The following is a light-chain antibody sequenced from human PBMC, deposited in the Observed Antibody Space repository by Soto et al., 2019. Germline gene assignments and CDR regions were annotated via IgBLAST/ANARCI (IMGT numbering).Light chain of an antibody. Sequence: ERVLPQSQATLSVAPVEMAPLSCRASHSAASAVAWYQQKPGQAPRLLIYDASTRATGIPARFSGSGSATEFTLTIRSLQPEDFAVYSCKQYRDWQINCGGGTKVDIK. CDR3: KQYRDWQIN. CDR2: DAS. V-gene: IGKV3-15*01. J-gene: IGKJ4*01. CDR1: HSAASA.